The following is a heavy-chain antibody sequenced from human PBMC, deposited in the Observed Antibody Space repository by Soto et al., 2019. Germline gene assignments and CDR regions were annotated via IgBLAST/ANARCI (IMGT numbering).Heavy chain of an antibody. J-gene: IGHJ4*02. CDR2: ISVSGDNT. V-gene: IGHV3-23*01. D-gene: IGHD3-3*01. Sequence: GGSLRLSCAASGFTFSTYAMSWVRQAPGKGLEWVSGISVSGDNTYYADSVKGRFTISRDNSKNTLYLQMNNLRAEDAAVYYCADGGEWSFNFVYWGQGTQVTVSS. CDR3: ADGGEWSFNFVY. CDR1: GFTFSTYA.